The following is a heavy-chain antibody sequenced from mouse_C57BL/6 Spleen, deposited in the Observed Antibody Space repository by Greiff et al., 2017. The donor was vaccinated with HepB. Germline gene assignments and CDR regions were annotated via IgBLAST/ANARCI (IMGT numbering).Heavy chain of an antibody. V-gene: IGHV1-4*01. D-gene: IGHD3-3*01. CDR2: INPSSGYT. J-gene: IGHJ3*01. CDR1: GYTFTSYT. CDR3: ARTAGTGGWFAD. Sequence: VQLQQSGAELARPGASVKMSCKASGYTFTSYTMHWVKQRPGQGLEWIGYINPSSGYTKYNQKFKAKATLTADKSSSTAYMQLSSLTSEDSAVYYCARTAGTGGWFADWGQGTLVTVSA.